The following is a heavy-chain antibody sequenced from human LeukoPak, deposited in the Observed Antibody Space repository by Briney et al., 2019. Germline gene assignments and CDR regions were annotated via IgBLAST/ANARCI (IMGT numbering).Heavy chain of an antibody. Sequence: GSLRISRAASGFTLSNYNMKWVRQAPGRGPGWVSNINGDSGTINYADSVKGRFTISRDNAKNSLYLQVNSLRAEDTAVYYCARDRRWAVGLWFDSWGQGTLVTVSS. V-gene: IGHV3-48*04. CDR2: INGDSGTI. D-gene: IGHD4-23*01. CDR1: GFTLSNYN. J-gene: IGHJ5*01. CDR3: ARDRRWAVGLWFDS.